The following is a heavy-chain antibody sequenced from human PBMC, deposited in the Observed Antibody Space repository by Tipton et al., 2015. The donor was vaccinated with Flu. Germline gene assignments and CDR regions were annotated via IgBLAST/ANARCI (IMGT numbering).Heavy chain of an antibody. CDR2: IYPGDSDT. D-gene: IGHD6-6*01. CDR1: GYSFSNYW. V-gene: IGHV5-51*01. Sequence: QLVQSGAEVKKPGESLKISCKGSGYSFSNYWIGWVRQMPGKGLEWMGIIYPGDSDTRYSPSFQGQVTISADKSINTAYLQWSSLKASDTAIYYCARLGSSQEAKWYFDVWGRGILVTVSS. J-gene: IGHJ2*01. CDR3: ARLGSSQEAKWYFDV.